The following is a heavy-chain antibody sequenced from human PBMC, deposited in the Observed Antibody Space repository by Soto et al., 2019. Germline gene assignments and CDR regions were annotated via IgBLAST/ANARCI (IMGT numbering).Heavy chain of an antibody. CDR1: GGSISSYY. V-gene: IGHV4-59*01. J-gene: IGHJ4*02. CDR2: IYYSGST. Sequence: SETLSLTCTVSGGSISSYYWSWIRQPPGKGLEWIGYIYYSGSTNYNPSLKSRVTISVDTSTNTVYMELRSLRSDDTAVYYCARGGDGYNFGAVYWGQGTPVTVSS. CDR3: ARGGDGYNFGAVY. D-gene: IGHD2-21*01.